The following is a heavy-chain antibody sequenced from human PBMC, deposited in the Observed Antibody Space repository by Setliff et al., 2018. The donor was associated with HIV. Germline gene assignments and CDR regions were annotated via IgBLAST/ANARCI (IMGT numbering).Heavy chain of an antibody. CDR2: ISTSGRT. D-gene: IGHD3-16*01. V-gene: IGHV4-61*09. J-gene: IGHJ5*02. CDR1: GGSISSGNYY. Sequence: SETLSLTCTVSGGSISSGNYYWSWIRQPAGKGLEWIGHISTSGRTNYNPSLMSRLTISVDTSKNQFSLNLNSVTATDTAVYYCAKRTFGSGRLDPWGQGTLVTVSS. CDR3: AKRTFGSGRLDP.